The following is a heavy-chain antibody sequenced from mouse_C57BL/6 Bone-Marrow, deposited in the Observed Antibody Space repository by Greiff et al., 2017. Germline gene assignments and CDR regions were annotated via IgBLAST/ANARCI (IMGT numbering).Heavy chain of an antibody. Sequence: VQLQQSGPELVKPGASVKISCKASGYTFTDYYMNWVKQSHGKSLEWIGDINPNNGGTSYNQKFKGKATLTVDKSSSTAYMELRSLTSEDSAVYYCASTTHFDYWGQGTTLTVSS. V-gene: IGHV1-26*01. CDR1: GYTFTDYY. CDR3: ASTTHFDY. CDR2: INPNNGGT. J-gene: IGHJ2*01. D-gene: IGHD6-1*01.